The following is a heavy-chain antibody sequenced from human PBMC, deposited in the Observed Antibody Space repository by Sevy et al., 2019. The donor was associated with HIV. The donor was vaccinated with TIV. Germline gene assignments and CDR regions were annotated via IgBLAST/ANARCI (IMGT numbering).Heavy chain of an antibody. V-gene: IGHV3-23*01. CDR2: ILSSGGGT. D-gene: IGHD1-1*01. Sequence: GGSLRLSCAASGFTFISYGMSWVRQAPGKGLQWVSSILSSGGGTTYDDSVRGRFTISRDNSKNMLYLQMNSLRAEDSAVYYCTKGDEINDWYLGYWGQGTLVTVSS. J-gene: IGHJ4*02. CDR3: TKGDEINDWYLGY. CDR1: GFTFISYG.